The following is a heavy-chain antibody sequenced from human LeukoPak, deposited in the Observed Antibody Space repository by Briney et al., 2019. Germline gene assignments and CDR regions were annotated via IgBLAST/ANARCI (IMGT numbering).Heavy chain of an antibody. CDR1: GGTFSRYA. V-gene: IGHV1-69*04. CDR3: AREGLDDYSSDNWFDP. CDR2: IIPILGIA. D-gene: IGHD4-11*01. Sequence: GASVKVSCKASGGTFSRYAISWVRQAPGQGLEWMGRIIPILGIANNAQKFQGRVTITADRSTSTAYMELSSLRSEDTAVYYCAREGLDDYSSDNWFDPWGQGTLVTVSS. J-gene: IGHJ5*02.